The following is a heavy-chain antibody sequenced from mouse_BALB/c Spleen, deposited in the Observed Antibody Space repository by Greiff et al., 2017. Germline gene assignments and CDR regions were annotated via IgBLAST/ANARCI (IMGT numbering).Heavy chain of an antibody. CDR3: ARENYGNFDY. V-gene: IGHV5-9-3*01. J-gene: IGHJ2*01. CDR1: GFTFRSDA. D-gene: IGHD2-1*01. CDR2: LSSGGSYT. Sequence: VPGVGSGGGLLKPGGAPKLSFAASGFTFRSDALSWVRPTPEKRVEWVATLSSGGSYTYYPDSVKGRFTISRDNAKNTLYLQMSSLRSEDTAMYYCARENYGNFDYWGQGTTLTVSS.